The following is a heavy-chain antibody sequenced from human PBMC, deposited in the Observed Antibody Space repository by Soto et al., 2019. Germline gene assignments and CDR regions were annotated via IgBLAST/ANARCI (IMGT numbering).Heavy chain of an antibody. CDR2: VSGSGGRT. CDR3: TIVANDH. V-gene: IGHV3-23*01. CDR1: GFTFSSFA. D-gene: IGHD5-12*01. Sequence: EVQLLESGGGLVQPGGSLRLSCAASGFTFSSFAMTWVRQAPGKGLEWVSSVSGSGGRTSYADSVKSRVTIARDNSNSTLYLQITSLRAEDTAVYYCTIVANDHWGQGTLVSVSS. J-gene: IGHJ4*02.